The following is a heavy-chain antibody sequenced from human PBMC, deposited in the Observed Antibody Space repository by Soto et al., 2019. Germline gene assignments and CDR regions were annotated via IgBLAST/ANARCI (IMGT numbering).Heavy chain of an antibody. V-gene: IGHV1-18*01. Sequence: ASVKVSCKASGYTFTSYGISWVRQAPGQGLEWMGWISAYNGNTNYAQKLQGRVTMTTDTSTSTAYMELRSLRSDDTAVLYCARCVGSTVGRWGVLDYWGQGTLVTVSS. CDR2: ISAYNGNT. J-gene: IGHJ4*02. CDR3: ARCVGSTVGRWGVLDY. D-gene: IGHD3-16*01. CDR1: GYTFTSYG.